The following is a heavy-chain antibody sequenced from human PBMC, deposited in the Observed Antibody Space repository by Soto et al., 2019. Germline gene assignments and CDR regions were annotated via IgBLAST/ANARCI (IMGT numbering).Heavy chain of an antibody. J-gene: IGHJ4*02. D-gene: IGHD6-13*01. CDR2: ITGSGGDT. Sequence: EVQLLESGGGLVQPGGSLRLSCAASGFTFTNYVMSWVRQSPGKGLELVSAITGSGGDTYHADSVKGRFTISRDNTKNTLYLQMNSLKAEDTAVFFCEKGSANSRPYYFDYWGQGTLVTVAS. CDR1: GFTFTNYV. V-gene: IGHV3-23*01. CDR3: EKGSANSRPYYFDY.